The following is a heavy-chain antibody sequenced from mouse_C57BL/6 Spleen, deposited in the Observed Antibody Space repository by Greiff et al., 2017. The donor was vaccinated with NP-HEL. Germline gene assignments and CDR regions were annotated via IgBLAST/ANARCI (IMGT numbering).Heavy chain of an antibody. V-gene: IGHV1-52*01. D-gene: IGHD2-2*01. CDR3: ARYGYYGYDGSMDY. Sequence: QVQLQQPGAELVRPGSSVKLSCKASGYTFTSYWMHWVKQRPIQGLEWIGNIDPSDSETHYNQKFKDKATLTVDKSSSTAYMQLSSLTSEDSAVYYCARYGYYGYDGSMDYWGQGTSVTVSS. J-gene: IGHJ4*01. CDR1: GYTFTSYW. CDR2: IDPSDSET.